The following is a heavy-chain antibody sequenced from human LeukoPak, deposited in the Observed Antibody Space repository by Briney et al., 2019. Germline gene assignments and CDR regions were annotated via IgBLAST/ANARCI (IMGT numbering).Heavy chain of an antibody. V-gene: IGHV4-34*01. J-gene: IGHJ4*02. CDR1: GGSFSGYY. Sequence: SETLSLTCAVYGGSFSGYYWSWTRQPPGKGLEWIGEINHSGSTNYNPSLKSRVTISVDTSKNQFSLKLSSVTAADTAVYYCARGRRIAVAVPFDYWGQGTLVTVSS. D-gene: IGHD6-19*01. CDR3: ARGRRIAVAVPFDY. CDR2: INHSGST.